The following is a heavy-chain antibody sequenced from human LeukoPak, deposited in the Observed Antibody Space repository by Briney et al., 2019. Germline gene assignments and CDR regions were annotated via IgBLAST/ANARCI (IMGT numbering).Heavy chain of an antibody. J-gene: IGHJ4*02. CDR1: GFTFNTYT. CDR2: ITASSTAI. D-gene: IGHD3-9*01. CDR3: ARTYYDILTGYNPYFDY. V-gene: IGHV3-21*01. Sequence: HPGGSLRLSCAASGFTFNTYTVNWVRQAPGKGLEWVSSITASSTAIYSADSVKGRFTISRDNAKNFLYLQMNSLRAEDTAVCYCARTYYDILTGYNPYFDYWGQGILVTVSS.